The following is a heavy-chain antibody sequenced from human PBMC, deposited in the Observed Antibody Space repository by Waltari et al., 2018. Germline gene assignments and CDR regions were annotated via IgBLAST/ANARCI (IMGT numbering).Heavy chain of an antibody. Sequence: VQLVQSGGEVKTPGSSVKVSCKASGGSLVGYGVSWVRQAPGQGLEWMGVIIPMFGIPDFSQKFQDRLTITADESTNTVYMELSSLTSEDTAIYYCARHELGISQYYYNMYVWGQGTTVTISS. CDR2: IIPMFGIP. CDR1: GGSLVGYG. J-gene: IGHJ6*03. CDR3: ARHELGISQYYYNMYV. D-gene: IGHD7-27*01. V-gene: IGHV1-69*12.